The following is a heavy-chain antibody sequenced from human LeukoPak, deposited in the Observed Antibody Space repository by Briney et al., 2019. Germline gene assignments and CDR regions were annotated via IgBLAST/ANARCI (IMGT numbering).Heavy chain of an antibody. J-gene: IGHJ6*03. Sequence: GASVKVSCKASGYTFTSYGISWVRQAPGQGLEWMGWISAYNGNTNYAQKLQGRVTMTTDTSTSTAYMELRSLRSDDTAVYYCARNPMGVRGVIWYYYYMDVWGKGTTATISS. CDR3: ARNPMGVRGVIWYYYYMDV. V-gene: IGHV1-18*01. D-gene: IGHD3-10*01. CDR2: ISAYNGNT. CDR1: GYTFTSYG.